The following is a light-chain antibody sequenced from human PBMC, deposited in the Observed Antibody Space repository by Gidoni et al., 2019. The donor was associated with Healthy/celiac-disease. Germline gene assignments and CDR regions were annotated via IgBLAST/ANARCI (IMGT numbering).Light chain of an antibody. Sequence: EIVLTQSPATLSLSPGERATLSSRASQSVSSYLAWYQQKPGQAPSLLIYDASNRSTGIPARFRGIGSGTDFTLSISSLEPEDFAVYYCQQRSNGSYTFGQGTQLEIK. CDR1: QSVSSY. CDR3: QQRSNGSYT. V-gene: IGKV3-11*01. CDR2: DAS. J-gene: IGKJ2*01.